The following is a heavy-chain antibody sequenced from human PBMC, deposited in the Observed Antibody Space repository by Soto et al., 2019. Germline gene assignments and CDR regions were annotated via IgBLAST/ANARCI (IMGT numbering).Heavy chain of an antibody. J-gene: IGHJ6*02. D-gene: IGHD2-21*02. CDR1: GGSISGGGYY. Sequence: QVQLQESGPGLVKPSQTLSLTCTVSGGSISGGGYYWSWIRQHPGKGLEWIGYIDYSGSTYYNPSLDSRVTISVDTSKKQFSLKLSSVTAADTAVYYCAGGDCGGDCSPYYCYGMAVWGQGTTVTVSS. CDR3: AGGDCGGDCSPYYCYGMAV. CDR2: IDYSGST. V-gene: IGHV4-31*03.